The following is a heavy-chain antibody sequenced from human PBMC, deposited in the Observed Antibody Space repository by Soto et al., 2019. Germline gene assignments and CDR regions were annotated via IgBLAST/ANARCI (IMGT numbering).Heavy chain of an antibody. D-gene: IGHD4-4*01. J-gene: IGHJ4*02. CDR2: INTIFGDA. CDR3: ARVLMTTALTKTFDY. CDR1: GYTFTSYS. Sequence: ASVKVSCKASGYTFTSYSIRWVRQAPGQGLEWMGWINTIFGDAKYAQKFQGRVTITADKSTSTAYMELSSLRSEDTAVYYCARVLMTTALTKTFDYWGQGTLVTVSS. V-gene: IGHV1-3*04.